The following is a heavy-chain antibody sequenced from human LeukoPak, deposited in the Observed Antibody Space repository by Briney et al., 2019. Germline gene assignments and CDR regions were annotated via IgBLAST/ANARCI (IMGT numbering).Heavy chain of an antibody. D-gene: IGHD5-18*01. Sequence: SQTLSLTCAISGDSVSSNSVAWNWIRQSPSRGLEWLGRTYYRSNWYNDYAVSVKSRITINPDTSKNQFSLQLNSVTPEDTAMYYCARGYKYAYDYWSQGTLVTVSS. CDR1: GDSVSSNSVA. CDR3: ARGYKYAYDY. CDR2: TYYRSNWYN. V-gene: IGHV6-1*01. J-gene: IGHJ4*02.